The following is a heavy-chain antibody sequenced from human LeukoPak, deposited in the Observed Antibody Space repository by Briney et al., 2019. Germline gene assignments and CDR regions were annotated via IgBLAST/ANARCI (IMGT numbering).Heavy chain of an antibody. CDR3: GKEGGA. Sequence: GGSLRLSCAASGFRFSDYTMTWVRQAPAKGPEWVSAIGGRGGSTYYADSLGGRFTISRDNSQDMVYLQMNSLKVEDTATYYCGKEGGAWGQGTKVTVSS. J-gene: IGHJ5*02. CDR2: IGGRGGST. V-gene: IGHV3-23*01. CDR1: GFRFSDYT. D-gene: IGHD3-16*01.